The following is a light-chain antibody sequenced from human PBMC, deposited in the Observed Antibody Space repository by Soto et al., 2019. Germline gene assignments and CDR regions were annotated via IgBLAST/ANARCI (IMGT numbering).Light chain of an antibody. V-gene: IGLV2-14*01. CDR2: EVS. CDR1: SSDVGGYNY. J-gene: IGLJ3*02. Sequence: QSVLTQPASVSGSPGQSITISCTGTSSDVGGYNYVSWYQQHPGKAPKLMIYEVSNRPSGVSNRFSGSKSGNTASLTISGLQAEDEADYYCNSYTSSSTRVFGGGTKLTV. CDR3: NSYTSSSTRV.